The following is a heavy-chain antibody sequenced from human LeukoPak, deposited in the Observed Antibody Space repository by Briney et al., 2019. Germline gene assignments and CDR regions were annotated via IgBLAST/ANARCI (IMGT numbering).Heavy chain of an antibody. J-gene: IGHJ6*02. CDR2: ISSSSSTI. Sequence: TGGSLRLSCAASGFTFSSYSMNWVRQAPGKGLEWVSYISSSSSTIYYADSVKGRFTISRDSAKNSLYLQMNSLRAEDTAVYYCASLAGHFDWLYSYYYGMDVWGQGTTVTVSS. D-gene: IGHD3-9*01. V-gene: IGHV3-48*04. CDR1: GFTFSSYS. CDR3: ASLAGHFDWLYSYYYGMDV.